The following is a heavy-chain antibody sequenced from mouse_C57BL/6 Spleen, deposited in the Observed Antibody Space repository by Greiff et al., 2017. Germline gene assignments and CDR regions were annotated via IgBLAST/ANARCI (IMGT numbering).Heavy chain of an antibody. CDR3: TRRGYSYFDY. CDR1: GFTFSSYA. CDR2: ISSGGDYI. D-gene: IGHD2-14*01. Sequence: EVKLMESGEGLVKPGGSLKLSCAASGFTFSSYAMSWVRQTPEKRLEWVAYISSGGDYIYYADTVKGRFTISRDNARNTLYLQMSSLKSEDTAMYYCTRRGYSYFDYWGQGTTLTVSS. J-gene: IGHJ2*01. V-gene: IGHV5S21*01.